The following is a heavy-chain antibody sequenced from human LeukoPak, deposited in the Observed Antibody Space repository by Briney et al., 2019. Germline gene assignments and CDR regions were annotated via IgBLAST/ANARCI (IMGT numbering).Heavy chain of an antibody. CDR2: ISSSSSYI. Sequence: GGSLRLSCAASGFSFSSYSMNWVRQAPGKGLEWVSSISSSSSYIYYADSVKGRFTISRDNAKNSLYLQMNSLRAEDTAVYYCALANDFWSGYINYYYYYMDVWGKGTTVTVSS. D-gene: IGHD3-3*01. V-gene: IGHV3-21*01. CDR3: ALANDFWSGYINYYYYYMDV. J-gene: IGHJ6*03. CDR1: GFSFSSYS.